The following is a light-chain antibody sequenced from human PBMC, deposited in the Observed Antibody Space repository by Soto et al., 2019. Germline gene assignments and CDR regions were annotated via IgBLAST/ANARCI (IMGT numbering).Light chain of an antibody. CDR2: KVS. CDR3: MHGTHWPIT. CDR1: QRLVHSDGLAY. Sequence: DVVMTQCPLSLPVTLGQPASISCRSNQRLVHSDGLAYFSWFHQRPGRSPRRLIYKVSNRDSGVPARFSGSGSGTDFALKISRVEAEDVGVYYCMHGTHWPITFGQGTRLEIK. J-gene: IGKJ5*01. V-gene: IGKV2-30*02.